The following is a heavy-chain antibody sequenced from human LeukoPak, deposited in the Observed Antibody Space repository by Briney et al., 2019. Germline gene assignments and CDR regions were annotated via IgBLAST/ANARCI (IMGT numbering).Heavy chain of an antibody. D-gene: IGHD3-10*01. J-gene: IGHJ4*02. CDR3: ARDAKGLLLRYGSGSYDY. V-gene: IGHV1-18*01. Sequence: ASVKVSCKASGYTFTSYGISWVRQAPGQGLEWMGWISAYNGNTNYAQKLQGRVTMTTDTSTSTAYMELRSLRSDDTAGYYCARDAKGLLLRYGSGSYDYWGQGTLVTVSS. CDR1: GYTFTSYG. CDR2: ISAYNGNT.